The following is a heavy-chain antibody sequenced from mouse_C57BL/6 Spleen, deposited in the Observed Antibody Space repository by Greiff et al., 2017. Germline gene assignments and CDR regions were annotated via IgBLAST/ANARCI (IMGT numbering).Heavy chain of an antibody. V-gene: IGHV1-82*01. CDR1: GYAFSSSW. D-gene: IGHD2-4*01. CDR3: ARCDYQYFYAMDY. J-gene: IGHJ4*01. Sequence: VQLQQSGPELVKPGASVKISCKASGYAFSSSWMNWVKQRPGKGLEWIGRIYPGDGDTNYNGKFKGKATLTEDKSSSTAYMQLSSLTSEYSAVYFCARCDYQYFYAMDYWGQGTSVTVSS. CDR2: IYPGDGDT.